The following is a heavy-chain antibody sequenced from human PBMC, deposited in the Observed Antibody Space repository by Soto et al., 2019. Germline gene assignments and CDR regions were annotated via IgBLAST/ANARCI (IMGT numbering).Heavy chain of an antibody. CDR3: ARAAYGSGSYYAPYYYYAMDV. CDR2: ILYTGNT. J-gene: IGHJ6*02. Sequence: PSETLSLTCTVSGASVSSYYWSWIRQPPGKGLEWLGYILYTGNTNYNPSLKSRVTMSVDKSKNLVSLKLIAVTAADTAVYFCARAAYGSGSYYAPYYYYAMDVWGQGTTVTVSS. CDR1: GASVSSYY. D-gene: IGHD3-10*01. V-gene: IGHV4-59*02.